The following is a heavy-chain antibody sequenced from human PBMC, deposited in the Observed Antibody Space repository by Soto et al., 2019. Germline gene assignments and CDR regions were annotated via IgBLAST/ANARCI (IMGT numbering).Heavy chain of an antibody. Sequence: VESLNIACRGSGYIFTNYWISWVLQRPGEGLEWMGRIDPRDSYTKYSPSFQSHVTISADTSISTAYQQWRSLTASDTAMFYCWAKRIVVLPAASDYYGMDVWGQGTTVTVSS. CDR2: IDPRDSYT. CDR1: GYIFTNYW. D-gene: IGHD2-2*01. V-gene: IGHV5-10-1*01. J-gene: IGHJ6*02. CDR3: WAKRIVVLPAASDYYGMDV.